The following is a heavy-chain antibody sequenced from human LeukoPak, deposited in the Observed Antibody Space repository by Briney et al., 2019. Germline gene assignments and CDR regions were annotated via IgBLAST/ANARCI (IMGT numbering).Heavy chain of an antibody. Sequence: ASVKVSCKASGYTFTGYYIHWVRQAPGQGLEWMGWISAYIGNTIHSQKFQGRVTMTTDTSTNTAYMELRSLGSDDTAVYYCARELKTAVSVYCFDYWGQGTLVTVSS. CDR2: ISAYIGNT. J-gene: IGHJ4*02. D-gene: IGHD6-19*01. CDR1: GYTFTGYY. CDR3: ARELKTAVSVYCFDY. V-gene: IGHV1-18*04.